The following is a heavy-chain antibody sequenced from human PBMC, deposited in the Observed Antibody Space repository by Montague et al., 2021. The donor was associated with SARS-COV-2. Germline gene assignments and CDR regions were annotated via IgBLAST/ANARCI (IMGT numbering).Heavy chain of an antibody. D-gene: IGHD3-10*01. CDR1: GASFSDYS. Sequence: SETLSLTCAVYGASFSDYSWTWVRQAPGEGLAWIGEVNPGGSNNYNPSLMSRVSISVDTSSSQFSLRLTSVTAADTAVYYCARARGSHYMSWFDSWGQGTLVIVSS. V-gene: IGHV4-34*01. CDR3: ARARGSHYMSWFDS. J-gene: IGHJ5*01. CDR2: VNPGGSN.